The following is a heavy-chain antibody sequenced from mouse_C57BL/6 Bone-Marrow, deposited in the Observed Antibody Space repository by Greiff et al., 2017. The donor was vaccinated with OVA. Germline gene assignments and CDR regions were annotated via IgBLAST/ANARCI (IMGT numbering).Heavy chain of an antibody. Sequence: EVQLVESEGGLVQPGRSMKLSCTASGFTFSDYYMAWVRQVPEKGLEWVANINYDGSSTYYLDSLKSRFIISRDNAKNILYLQMSSLKSEDTATYYCARGLLLYAMDYWGQGTSVTVSS. J-gene: IGHJ4*01. D-gene: IGHD1-1*01. V-gene: IGHV5-16*01. CDR2: INYDGSST. CDR3: ARGLLLYAMDY. CDR1: GFTFSDYY.